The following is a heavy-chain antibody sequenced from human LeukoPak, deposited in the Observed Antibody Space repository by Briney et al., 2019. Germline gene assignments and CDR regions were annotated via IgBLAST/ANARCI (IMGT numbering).Heavy chain of an antibody. J-gene: IGHJ4*02. CDR2: IYYSGST. V-gene: IGHV4-59*01. CDR3: ARVGDYYDSSGYPRYYFDY. Sequence: PSETLSLTCTVSGGSISSYYWSWIRQPAGKGLEWIGYIYYSGSTNYNPSLKSRVTISVDTSKNQFSLKLSSVTAADTAVYYCARVGDYYDSSGYPRYYFDYWGQGTLVTVSS. D-gene: IGHD3-22*01. CDR1: GGSISSYY.